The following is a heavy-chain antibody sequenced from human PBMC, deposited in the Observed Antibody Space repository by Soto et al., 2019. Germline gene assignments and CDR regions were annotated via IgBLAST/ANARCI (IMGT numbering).Heavy chain of an antibody. D-gene: IGHD1-1*01. J-gene: IGHJ4*02. CDR3: ARGSGIVALPGELEDVKYDS. V-gene: IGHV4-34*01. CDR2: INESGST. CDR1: GQSFSGHS. Sequence: QVQLQQWGAGLVKPSETLSLSCAVYGQSFSGHSWAWIRQPPGKGLEWIGEINESGSTYYNPYLKSRVTISTDTSKNHFSLKLSSVSAADTAAYFCARGSGIVALPGELEDVKYDSWGQGTLVNVS.